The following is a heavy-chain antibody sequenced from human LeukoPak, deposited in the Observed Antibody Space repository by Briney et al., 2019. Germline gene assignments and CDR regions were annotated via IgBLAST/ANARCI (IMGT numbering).Heavy chain of an antibody. D-gene: IGHD3-10*01. CDR3: ARQESSYGSGSYFDY. CDR2: ISYSGST. J-gene: IGHJ4*02. Sequence: SETLSLTCTVSGGSISSYYWTWIRQPPGKGLEWIGSISYSGSTNNSPSLEGRVTMSVDTSKNQFSLQLSSVTAADTAVYFCARQESSYGSGSYFDYWGQGFLVTVSS. V-gene: IGHV4-59*08. CDR1: GGSISSYY.